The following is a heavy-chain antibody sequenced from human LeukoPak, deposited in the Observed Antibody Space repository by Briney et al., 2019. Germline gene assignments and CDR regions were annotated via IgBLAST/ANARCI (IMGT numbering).Heavy chain of an antibody. CDR3: YGSHNDAFDI. V-gene: IGHV1-2*02. CDR2: INPNSGGT. D-gene: IGHD4-17*01. J-gene: IGHJ3*02. CDR1: GGTFSSYA. Sequence: ASVKVSCKASGGTFSSYAISWVRQAPGQGLEWMGWINPNSGGTNYAQKFQGRVTMTRDTSISTAYMELSRLRSDDTAVYYCYGSHNDAFDIWGQGTMVSVSS.